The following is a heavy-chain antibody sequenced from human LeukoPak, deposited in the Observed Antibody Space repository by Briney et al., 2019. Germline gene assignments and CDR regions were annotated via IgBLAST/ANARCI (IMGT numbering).Heavy chain of an antibody. V-gene: IGHV4-59*01. CDR1: GGSISSYY. J-gene: IGHJ5*02. CDR3: ARGAGPFDWFDP. Sequence: SETLSLTCTVSGGSISSYYWSWIRQPPGKGLEWIGYIYYSGSTNYNPSLKSRVTISVETSKNQFSLKLSSVTAADTAVYYCARGAGPFDWFDPWGQGTLVTVSS. CDR2: IYYSGST. D-gene: IGHD6-19*01.